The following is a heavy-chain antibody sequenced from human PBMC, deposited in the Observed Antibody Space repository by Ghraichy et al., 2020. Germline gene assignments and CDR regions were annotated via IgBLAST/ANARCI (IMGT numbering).Heavy chain of an antibody. Sequence: SETLSLTCAVYGGSFSGYYWSWIRQPPGKGLEWIGEINHSGSTNYNPSLKSRVTISVDTSKNQFSLKLSSVTAADTAVYYCARLDRYVFWSGYYKKPWFDPWGQGTLVTVSS. CDR2: INHSGST. J-gene: IGHJ5*02. D-gene: IGHD3-3*01. CDR1: GGSFSGYY. CDR3: ARLDRYVFWSGYYKKPWFDP. V-gene: IGHV4-34*01.